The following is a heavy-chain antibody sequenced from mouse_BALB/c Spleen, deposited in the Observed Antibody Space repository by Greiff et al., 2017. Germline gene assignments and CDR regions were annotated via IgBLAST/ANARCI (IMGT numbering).Heavy chain of an antibody. CDR1: GFTFSDYY. CDR2: ISDGGSYT. D-gene: IGHD2-3*01. J-gene: IGHJ3*01. CDR3: ARDDGYPFAY. Sequence: EVKLVESGGGLVKPGGSLKLSCAASGFTFSDYYMSWVRQTPEKRLEWVATISDGGSYTYYPDSVKGRFTISRDNAKNNLYLQMSSLKSEDTAMYYCARDDGYPFAYWGQGTLVTVSA. V-gene: IGHV5-4*02.